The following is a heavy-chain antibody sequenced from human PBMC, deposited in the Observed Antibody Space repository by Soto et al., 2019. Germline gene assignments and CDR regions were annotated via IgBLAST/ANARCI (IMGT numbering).Heavy chain of an antibody. Sequence: ASVKVSCKASGYTFSSYGISWVRQAPGQGLEWMGWISAYNGNTNYAQKLQGRVTMTTDTSTSTAYMELRSLRSDDTAVYYCARVVTAGYYFDYWGQGTLVTVSS. J-gene: IGHJ4*02. D-gene: IGHD2-21*02. CDR3: ARVVTAGYYFDY. CDR2: ISAYNGNT. CDR1: GYTFSSYG. V-gene: IGHV1-18*01.